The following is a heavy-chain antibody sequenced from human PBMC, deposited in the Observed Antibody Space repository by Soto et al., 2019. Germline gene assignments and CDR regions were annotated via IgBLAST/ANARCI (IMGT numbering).Heavy chain of an antibody. CDR2: IYYSRSD. V-gene: IGHV4-30-4*01. CDR3: ANSDYYDSSGSGY. J-gene: IGHJ4*02. CDR1: GDSINSADYH. Sequence: SETLSLTCTVSGDSINSADYHWSWLRQPPGKGLEWIGYIYYSRSDYYNPSLGRRATITIDTPRNQFSLNLMSVTAADTAVYYCANSDYYDSSGSGYWGQGTLVTVSS. D-gene: IGHD3-22*01.